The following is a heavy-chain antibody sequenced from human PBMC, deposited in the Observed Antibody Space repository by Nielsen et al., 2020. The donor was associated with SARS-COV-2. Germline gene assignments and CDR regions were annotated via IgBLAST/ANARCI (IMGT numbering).Heavy chain of an antibody. CDR2: ISISSSSF. J-gene: IGHJ6*02. V-gene: IGHV3-21*01. CDR1: GFTFSSYS. D-gene: IGHD1-14*01. CDR3: ARAYHNYYYAMDV. Sequence: GESLKISCAASGFTFSSYSMNWVRQAPGKGLEWVSSISISSSSFYYTDSVRGRFTMSRDNAKSSLYLQLTSLRAEDTAVYYCARAYHNYYYAMDVWGQGTTVTVSS.